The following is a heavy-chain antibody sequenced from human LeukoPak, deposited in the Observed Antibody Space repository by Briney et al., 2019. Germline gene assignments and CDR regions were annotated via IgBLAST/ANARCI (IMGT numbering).Heavy chain of an antibody. D-gene: IGHD4-11*01. CDR3: ARDRSDYSSHFDY. CDR2: ISYDGSNK. CDR1: GFTFSSYA. Sequence: GGSLRLSCAASGFTFSSYAMHWVRQAPGKGLEWVAVISYDGSNKYYADSVKGRFTISRDNSKNTLYLQMNSLRAEDTAVYYCARDRSDYSSHFDYWGQGTLVTVSS. J-gene: IGHJ4*02. V-gene: IGHV3-30-3*01.